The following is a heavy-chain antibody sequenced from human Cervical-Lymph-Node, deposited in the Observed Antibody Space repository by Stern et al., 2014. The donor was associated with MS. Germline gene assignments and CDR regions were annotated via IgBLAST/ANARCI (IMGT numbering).Heavy chain of an antibody. V-gene: IGHV1-3*01. J-gene: IGHJ1*01. CDR2: ITAGNGDT. CDR3: ATGLSTISYLLLH. Sequence: QVQLVQSGAEVKKPGASVRVSCKASGYTLTTYAMHWMRQAPGQRLEWMGWITAGNGDTKYSQKFQGRVTVTRDTSANTAYMELSSLTSEDTAVYYCATGLSTISYLLLHWGQGTLVTVSS. D-gene: IGHD2-2*01. CDR1: GYTLTTYA.